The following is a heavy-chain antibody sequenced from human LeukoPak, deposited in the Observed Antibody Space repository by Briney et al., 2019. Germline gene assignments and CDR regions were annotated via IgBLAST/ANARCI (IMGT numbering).Heavy chain of an antibody. Sequence: GGSLRLSCAASGFIFSSYGMHWVRQAPGKGLEWVAVLLYDGTNTYYADSVKGRFTISRDNSKITLYLQMNSLRAEDTAVYYCARDPQYSSGWCDYWGQGTLVTVSS. D-gene: IGHD6-19*01. V-gene: IGHV3-30*03. CDR3: ARDPQYSSGWCDY. J-gene: IGHJ4*02. CDR2: LLYDGTNT. CDR1: GFIFSSYG.